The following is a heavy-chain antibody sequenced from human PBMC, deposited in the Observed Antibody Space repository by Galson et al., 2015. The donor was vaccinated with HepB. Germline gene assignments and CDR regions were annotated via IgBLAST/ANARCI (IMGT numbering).Heavy chain of an antibody. Sequence: SLRLSCAASGFTFSSYSMNWVRQAPGKGLEWVSYISSSSSTICYADSVKGRFTISRDNAKNSLYLQMNSLRAEDTAVYYCARAQEDYDFWSGENYYGMDVWGQGTTVTVSS. D-gene: IGHD3-3*01. J-gene: IGHJ6*02. V-gene: IGHV3-48*01. CDR1: GFTFSSYS. CDR2: ISSSSSTI. CDR3: ARAQEDYDFWSGENYYGMDV.